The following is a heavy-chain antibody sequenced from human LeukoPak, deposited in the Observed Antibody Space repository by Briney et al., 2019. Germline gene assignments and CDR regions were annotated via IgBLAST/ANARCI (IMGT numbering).Heavy chain of an antibody. D-gene: IGHD6-19*01. V-gene: IGHV1-69*13. J-gene: IGHJ4*02. CDR3: AREGRWDSSGPFDY. Sequence: SVKVSCKASGGTFSSYAISWVRQAPGQGLEWMGGIIPIFGTANYAQKFQGRVTITADESTSTAYMELSSLRSEDTAVYYCAREGRWDSSGPFDYWGQGTLATVSS. CDR2: IIPIFGTA. CDR1: GGTFSSYA.